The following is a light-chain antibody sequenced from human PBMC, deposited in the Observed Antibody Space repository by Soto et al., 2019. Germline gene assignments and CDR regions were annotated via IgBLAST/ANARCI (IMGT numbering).Light chain of an antibody. CDR2: EVS. CDR3: SSYTGSNTRYV. Sequence: QSALTQPASVSGSPGQSITISCTGTSSDVGGYKYVSWYQQHPGKTPKLMIYEVSNRPSGVSNRFSGSKSGNTASLTISGLQAEDEADYYCSSYTGSNTRYVFGTGTKVTVL. CDR1: SSDVGGYKY. V-gene: IGLV2-14*01. J-gene: IGLJ1*01.